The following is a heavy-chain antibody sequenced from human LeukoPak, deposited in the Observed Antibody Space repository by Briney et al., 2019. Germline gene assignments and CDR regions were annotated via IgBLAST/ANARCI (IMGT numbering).Heavy chain of an antibody. D-gene: IGHD3-22*01. CDR2: ISGSGGST. CDR3: AKLYDSSGYYYVFDAFDI. CDR1: GITLSNYG. J-gene: IGHJ3*02. Sequence: GGSLTLSCAVSGITLSNYGMSWVRQAPGKGLEWVAGISGSGGSTNYADSVKGRFTISRDNPKNSLYLQMNSLRAEDTALYYCAKLYDSSGYYYVFDAFDIWGQGTMVTVSS. V-gene: IGHV3-23*01.